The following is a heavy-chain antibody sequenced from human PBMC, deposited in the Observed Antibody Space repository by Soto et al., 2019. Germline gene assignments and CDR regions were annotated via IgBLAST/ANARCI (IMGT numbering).Heavy chain of an antibody. J-gene: IGHJ3*01. CDR3: ARSLPGTYGAFDL. D-gene: IGHD1-7*01. Sequence: EVQLLESGGGLVQPGGSLRLSCAASGFTFTSYAMCWVRQAPGKGLEWVSRISGDGSSTTYADSVRGRFTISRDNAKNTVYLQMDSLRAEDTAVYYCARSLPGTYGAFDLWGQGTMVTVSS. CDR1: GFTFTSYA. CDR2: ISGDGSST. V-gene: IGHV3-74*02.